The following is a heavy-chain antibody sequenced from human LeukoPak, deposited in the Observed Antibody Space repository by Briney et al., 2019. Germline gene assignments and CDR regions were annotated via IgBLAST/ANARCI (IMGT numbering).Heavy chain of an antibody. D-gene: IGHD2-2*01. CDR2: VNPNSGDT. CDR3: ARANPLYCSSTTCLFDY. V-gene: IGHV1-2*02. Sequence: GPVEVSCQASGNTFTRHYIHLVGQAPGRGVVWMGLVNPNSGDTNYAQKFQGRVTMTRDTSISTAHMELSRLRSDDTAVYYCARANPLYCSSTTCLFDYWGQGTLVTVSS. CDR1: GNTFTRHY. J-gene: IGHJ4*02.